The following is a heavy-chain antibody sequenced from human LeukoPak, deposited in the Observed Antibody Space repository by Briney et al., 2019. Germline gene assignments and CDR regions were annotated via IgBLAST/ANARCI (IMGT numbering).Heavy chain of an antibody. D-gene: IGHD3-10*01. CDR3: ARGVDFYGSGAYFILGS. V-gene: IGHV3-23*01. Sequence: GGSLRLSCAASGFTLNLYSMTWVRQAPGRGVEGVSDIGDGAIKTYYGDSVKGRFIFSRDNSKNTVYLQIINLRVDGTAVYYCARGVDFYGSGAYFILGSWGQGTLVIVAS. CDR2: IGDGAIKT. CDR1: GFTLNLYS. J-gene: IGHJ4*02.